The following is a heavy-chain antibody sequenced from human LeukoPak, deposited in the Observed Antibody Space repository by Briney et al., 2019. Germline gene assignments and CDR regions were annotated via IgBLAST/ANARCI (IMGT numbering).Heavy chain of an antibody. Sequence: GGSLRLSCAASGFTFSSYAMSWVRQAPGKGLEWVSAISGSGGSTYYADSVKSRFTISRDNSKNTLYLQMNSLRAEDTAVYYCAKSAPNYYDSSGYYSLPDYWGQGTLVTVSS. D-gene: IGHD3-22*01. CDR1: GFTFSSYA. CDR2: ISGSGGST. J-gene: IGHJ4*02. CDR3: AKSAPNYYDSSGYYSLPDY. V-gene: IGHV3-23*01.